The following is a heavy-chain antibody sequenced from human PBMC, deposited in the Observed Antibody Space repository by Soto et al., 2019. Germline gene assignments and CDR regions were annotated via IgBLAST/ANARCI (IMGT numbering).Heavy chain of an antibody. J-gene: IGHJ4*02. D-gene: IGHD5-12*01. CDR3: HGYGY. CDR2: IYSGGST. CDR1: GFSVTANY. V-gene: IGHV3-53*01. Sequence: EVQVVESGGGLIQPGGSLRLSCEVSGFSVTANYISWVRQAPGKGLEWVSVIYSGGSTYYIDSVKGRFSISRDISKNTLYLQMNSLRAEDTAVYYGHGYGYWGQGTLVTVSS.